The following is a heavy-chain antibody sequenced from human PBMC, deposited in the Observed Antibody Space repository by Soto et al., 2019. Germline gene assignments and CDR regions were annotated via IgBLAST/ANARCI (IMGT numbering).Heavy chain of an antibody. CDR2: MNPNSGNT. V-gene: IGHV1-8*01. CDR1: GYTFTSYD. J-gene: IGHJ5*02. CDR3: ARYCSGGSCYSGRKFDP. D-gene: IGHD2-15*01. Sequence: QVQLVQSGAEVKKPGASVKVSCKASGYTFTSYDINWVRQATGQGLEWMGWMNPNSGNTGYAQKFQGRVTMTRNTSISTAYMELSSLRSEGTAVYYCARYCSGGSCYSGRKFDPWGQGTLVTVSS.